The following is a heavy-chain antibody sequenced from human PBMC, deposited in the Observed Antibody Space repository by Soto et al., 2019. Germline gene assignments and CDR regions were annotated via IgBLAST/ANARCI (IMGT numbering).Heavy chain of an antibody. D-gene: IGHD1-1*01. CDR3: ARRGLSNNDY. Sequence: WGSLRISCVSSVFSFSGNAMTWVRQAPGKGLEWVSSILHIGDSAYYADSVKGRFTISRDNSKSTLYLQMNSLRAEDTAVYYCARRGLSNNDYWGQGTLVTV. V-gene: IGHV3-23*01. J-gene: IGHJ4*02. CDR1: VFSFSGNA. CDR2: ILHIGDSA.